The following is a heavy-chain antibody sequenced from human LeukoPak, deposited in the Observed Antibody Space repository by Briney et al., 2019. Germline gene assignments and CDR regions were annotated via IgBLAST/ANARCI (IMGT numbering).Heavy chain of an antibody. CDR2: INPNSGNT. Sequence: ASVKVSCKASGYTFTSYDINWVRQATGQGLEWMGLINPNSGNTGYAQKFQGRVTMTRNTSTSTAYMELSSLRSEDTAVDYCARAVRERAPTPLDPVNCSGGSCYSYYFDYWGQGTLVTVSS. CDR1: GYTFTSYD. J-gene: IGHJ4*02. D-gene: IGHD2-15*01. CDR3: ARAVRERAPTPLDPVNCSGGSCYSYYFDY. V-gene: IGHV1-8*01.